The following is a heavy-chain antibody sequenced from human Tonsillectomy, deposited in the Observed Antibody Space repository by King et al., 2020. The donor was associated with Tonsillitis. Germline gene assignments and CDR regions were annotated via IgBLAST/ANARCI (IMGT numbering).Heavy chain of an antibody. J-gene: IGHJ4*02. CDR3: ARDSSSFDY. CDR1: GYSISSAYY. Sequence: QLQESGPGLVKPSETLSLTCTVSGYSISSAYYWGWIRQPPGKGLEWIGSIYHSGSTYYNPSLKSRLTMSADTPKNQFSLKLSSVTAADTAVYYCARDSSSFDYWGQGTLVTVSS. D-gene: IGHD6-6*01. CDR2: IYHSGST. V-gene: IGHV4-38-2*02.